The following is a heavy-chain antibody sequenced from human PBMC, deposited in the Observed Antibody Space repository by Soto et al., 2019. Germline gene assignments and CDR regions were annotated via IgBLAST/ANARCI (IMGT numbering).Heavy chain of an antibody. CDR2: IIPILGIA. CDR3: ASSHYYDSSGGADNDY. D-gene: IGHD3-22*01. Sequence: QVQLVQSGAEVKKPGSSVKVSCKASGGTFSSYTISWVRQAPGQGLEWMGRIIPILGIANYAQKFQGRVTITADKSTGTAYMELSSLRSEDTAVYYCASSHYYDSSGGADNDYWGQGTLVTVSS. CDR1: GGTFSSYT. J-gene: IGHJ4*02. V-gene: IGHV1-69*02.